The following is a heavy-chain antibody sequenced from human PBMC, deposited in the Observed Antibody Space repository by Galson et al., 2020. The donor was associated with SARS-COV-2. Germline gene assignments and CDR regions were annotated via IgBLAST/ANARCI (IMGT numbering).Heavy chain of an antibody. D-gene: IGHD3-22*01. CDR3: ARQGVNMIVLVTVPGWYFDL. J-gene: IGHJ2*01. CDR2: VYPSGTT. V-gene: IGHV4-38-2*02. CDR1: GYSVSTTNY. Sequence: SETLSLTCTVSGYSVSTTNYWGWVRQPPGRGLEWTGSVYPSGTTYYNPSLKSRVTISVDTSKNQFSLRLDSVTAADTALYYCARQGVNMIVLVTVPGWYFDLWGRGTLVTVSS.